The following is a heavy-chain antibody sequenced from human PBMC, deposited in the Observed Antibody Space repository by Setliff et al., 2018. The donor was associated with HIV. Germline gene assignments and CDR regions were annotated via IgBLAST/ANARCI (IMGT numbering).Heavy chain of an antibody. D-gene: IGHD3-22*01. CDR3: AKGVDPGTSGHYAPYYFDC. CDR2: ISGSGGRT. V-gene: IGHV3-23*01. CDR1: GGSISSYW. J-gene: IGHJ4*02. Sequence: PSETLSLTCTVSGGSISSYWMSWVRQAPGKGLEWVSVISGSGGRTKYADSVQGRFTISRDNSKNTLYLQMNSLRAEDTAVYYCAKGVDPGTSGHYAPYYFDCWGQGTLVTVSS.